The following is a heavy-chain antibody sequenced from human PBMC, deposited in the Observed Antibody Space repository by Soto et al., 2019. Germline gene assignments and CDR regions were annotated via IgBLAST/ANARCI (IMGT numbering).Heavy chain of an antibody. CDR3: ARDGVLVLGAITSDYYGMDV. CDR1: GGSISSGGYY. V-gene: IGHV4-31*03. D-gene: IGHD3-10*01. J-gene: IGHJ6*02. Sequence: SETLSLTCTVSGGSISSGGYYWSWIRQHPGKGLEWIGYIYYSGSTYYNPSLKSRVTISVDTSKNQFSLKLSSVTAADTAVYYCARDGVLVLGAITSDYYGMDVWGQGTTVTVSS. CDR2: IYYSGST.